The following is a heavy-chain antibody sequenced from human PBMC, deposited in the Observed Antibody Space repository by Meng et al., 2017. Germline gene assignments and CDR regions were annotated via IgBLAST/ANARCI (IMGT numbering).Heavy chain of an antibody. V-gene: IGHV3-33*01. CDR2: IWYDGSNK. CDR1: GFTFSSYG. D-gene: IGHD3-22*01. CDR3: AREVGYDSSGYYPDY. J-gene: IGHJ4*02. Sequence: GGSLRLSCAASGFTFSSYGMHWVRQAPGKGLEWVAVIWYDGSNKYYADSVMGRFTISRDNSKNTLYLQMNSLRAEDTAVYYCAREVGYDSSGYYPDYWGQGTLVTVSS.